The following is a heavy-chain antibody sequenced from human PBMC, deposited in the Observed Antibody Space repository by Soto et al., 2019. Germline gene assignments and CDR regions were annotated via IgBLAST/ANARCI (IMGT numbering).Heavy chain of an antibody. V-gene: IGHV4-4*07. CDR2: IYTTGTT. D-gene: IGHD4-17*01. CDR1: GGSIGSFY. Sequence: QVQLQESGPGLVNPSETLSLTCTVSGGSIGSFYWSWIRQPAGKGLEWIGRIYTTGTTDYNPSLKSRVTMSVDTSKNQFSLKLSSVTAADTAVYYCARWGHGANPGWAYWGQGTLVTVSS. CDR3: ARWGHGANPGWAY. J-gene: IGHJ4*02.